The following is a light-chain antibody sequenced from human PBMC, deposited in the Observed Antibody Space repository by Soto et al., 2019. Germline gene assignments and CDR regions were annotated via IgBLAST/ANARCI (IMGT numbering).Light chain of an antibody. CDR1: QSVRST. J-gene: IGKJ2*01. CDR3: QQYYNLYT. Sequence: IVMTQSPATLSVSPGERATLSCRASQSVRSTLAWYQQKPGQAPRLLIYGASTRATGIPARFSGSGSGTEFTLTISSLQSEDFAVYYCQQYYNLYTFGQGTKLEIK. CDR2: GAS. V-gene: IGKV3D-15*01.